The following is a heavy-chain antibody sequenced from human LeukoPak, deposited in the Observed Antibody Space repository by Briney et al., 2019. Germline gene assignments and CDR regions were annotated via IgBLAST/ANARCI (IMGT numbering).Heavy chain of an antibody. J-gene: IGHJ4*02. CDR3: ASIRGCSSTTCYRPYFDY. D-gene: IGHD2-2*02. Sequence: GGSLRLSCAASGFTFTSYGISWVRQAPGQGLEWMGWISAYNGNTNYAQKLQGRVTMTTDTSTSTAYMELRSLRSDDTAVYYCASIRGCSSTTCYRPYFDYWGQGTLVTVSS. CDR1: GFTFTSYG. CDR2: ISAYNGNT. V-gene: IGHV1-18*01.